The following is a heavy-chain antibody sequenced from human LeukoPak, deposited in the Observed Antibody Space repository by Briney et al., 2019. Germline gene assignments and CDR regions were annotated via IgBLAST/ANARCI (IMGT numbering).Heavy chain of an antibody. CDR1: GLTVSNYA. J-gene: IGHJ4*02. D-gene: IGHD3-10*01. CDR3: AKGQQDLWFVDS. Sequence: TGGSLRLSCAGFGLTVSNYAMNLYRQAPVKGLEWVSTITGSSGTTYYADSVTGRFTVSRDNSQNTLFLQMNSLRAEDTAVYYCAKGQQDLWFVDSWGQGTLVTVSS. V-gene: IGHV3-23*01. CDR2: ITGSSGTT.